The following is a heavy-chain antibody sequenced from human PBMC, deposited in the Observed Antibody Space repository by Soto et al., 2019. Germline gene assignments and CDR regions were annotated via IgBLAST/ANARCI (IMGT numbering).Heavy chain of an antibody. J-gene: IGHJ6*02. CDR3: ASLMSSGYYYGMDV. Sequence: QVQLVQSGAEVKKPGSSVKVSCEASGGAFSSYTISWVRHAPGQGLEWMGRIIPILGIANYAQKFQGRVTITADKSTSTAYMELSSLRSEDTAVYYCASLMSSGYYYGMDVWGQGTTVTVSS. CDR1: GGAFSSYT. V-gene: IGHV1-69*02. CDR2: IIPILGIA. D-gene: IGHD3-10*01.